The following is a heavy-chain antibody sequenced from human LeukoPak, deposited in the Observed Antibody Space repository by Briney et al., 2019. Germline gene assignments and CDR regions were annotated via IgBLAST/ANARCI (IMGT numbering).Heavy chain of an antibody. V-gene: IGHV1-2*02. Sequence: ASVKVSCKASGYTFTGYYMHWVRQAPGQGLEWMGWINPNSGGTNYAQKFQGRVTMTRDTSISTAYMELSRLRSDDTAVYYCARQRDGYNPGYHYYMDVWGKGTTVTVSS. J-gene: IGHJ6*03. CDR2: INPNSGGT. D-gene: IGHD5-24*01. CDR3: ARQRDGYNPGYHYYMDV. CDR1: GYTFTGYY.